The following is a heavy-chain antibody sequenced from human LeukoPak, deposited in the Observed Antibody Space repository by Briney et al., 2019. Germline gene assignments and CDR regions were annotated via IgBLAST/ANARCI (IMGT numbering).Heavy chain of an antibody. J-gene: IGHJ4*02. CDR3: AKDFLALSRGGYCFDH. V-gene: IGHV3-23*01. CDR2: ISGTAGTT. CDR1: GFTFNSYA. D-gene: IGHD3-16*01. Sequence: PGGSLRLSCAASGFTFNSYAMNWVRQPPGKGLEWVSTISGTAGTTYYADSVKGRFTISRDNSKNTLYLQMNSLRAEDTAVYYCAKDFLALSRGGYCFDHWGQGTLVTVSS.